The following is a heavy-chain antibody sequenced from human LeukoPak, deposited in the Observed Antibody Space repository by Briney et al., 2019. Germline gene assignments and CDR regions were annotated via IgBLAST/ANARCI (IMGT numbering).Heavy chain of an antibody. Sequence: ASVKASCKASGYTFTSYDTNWVRQATGQGLEWMGWMNPNSGNTGYAQKFQGRVTMTRNTSISTAYMELSSLRSEDTAVYYCARVNRAGSGSYAAGYWGQGTLVTVSS. CDR1: GYTFTSYD. V-gene: IGHV1-8*01. CDR2: MNPNSGNT. D-gene: IGHD1-26*01. J-gene: IGHJ4*02. CDR3: ARVNRAGSGSYAAGY.